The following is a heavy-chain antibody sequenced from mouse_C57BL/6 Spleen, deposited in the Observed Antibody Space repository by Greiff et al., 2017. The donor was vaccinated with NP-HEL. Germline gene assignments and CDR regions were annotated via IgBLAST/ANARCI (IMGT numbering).Heavy chain of an antibody. J-gene: IGHJ4*01. D-gene: IGHD6-1*01. V-gene: IGHV1-80*01. CDR1: GYAFSSYW. CDR2: IYPGDGDT. CDR3: SRSSWASYDMDY. Sequence: QVQLKESGAELVKPGASVKISCKASGYAFSSYWMNWVKQRPGKGLEWIGQIYPGDGDTNYNGKFKGKATLTADKSSSTAYMQLSSLTSEVSAVYFCSRSSWASYDMDYWGQGTSVTVSS.